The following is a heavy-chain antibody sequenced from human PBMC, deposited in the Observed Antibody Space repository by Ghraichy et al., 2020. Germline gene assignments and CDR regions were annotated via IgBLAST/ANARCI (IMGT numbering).Heavy chain of an antibody. D-gene: IGHD3-10*01. CDR2: ISGGEGGST. V-gene: IGHV3-23*01. Sequence: GGSLRLSCAASGFTFRSYAMTWVRQFPGKGLEWVSLISGGEGGSTYYADSVKGRFTISRDNSKNTLYLQMNGLRAEDTAVYFCAKQLGLTMVRGVTIWDDAFDIWGQGTMVTVSS. J-gene: IGHJ3*02. CDR3: AKQLGLTMVRGVTIWDDAFDI. CDR1: GFTFRSYA.